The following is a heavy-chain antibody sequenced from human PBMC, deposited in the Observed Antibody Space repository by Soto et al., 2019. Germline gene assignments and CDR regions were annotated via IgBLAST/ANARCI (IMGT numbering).Heavy chain of an antibody. Sequence: EVQLLESGGDLVQPGGSLRLSCAAYGFTFSSYAMTWVRQAPGKGLEWVSGISGSGGGTYYADSVKGRFTISRDNSKNTLYLQMNSLRAEDTAVYYCAKDGHRSGWYYFDYWGQGTLVTVSS. CDR1: GFTFSSYA. CDR2: ISGSGGGT. J-gene: IGHJ4*02. CDR3: AKDGHRSGWYYFDY. D-gene: IGHD6-19*01. V-gene: IGHV3-23*01.